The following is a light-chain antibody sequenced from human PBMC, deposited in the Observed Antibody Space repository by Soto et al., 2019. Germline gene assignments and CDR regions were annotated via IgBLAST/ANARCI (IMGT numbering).Light chain of an antibody. CDR3: QQYYSYPWT. CDR1: QSISSW. V-gene: IGKV1-5*03. CDR2: KVS. Sequence: DIQMTQSPSTLSASVGDTVTITCRTSQSISSWLAWYQQKPGKAPKLLIHKVSSLECGVPSRLSGSRSGTEFTLTISSLQPDDFATYFCQQYYSYPWTFGQGTKVEIK. J-gene: IGKJ1*01.